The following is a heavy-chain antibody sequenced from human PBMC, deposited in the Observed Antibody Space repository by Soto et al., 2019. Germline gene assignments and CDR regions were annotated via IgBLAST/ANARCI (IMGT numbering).Heavy chain of an antibody. D-gene: IGHD6-13*01. CDR3: ARDRAQQLAQKISYYYGMDV. Sequence: SVKVSCKASGGTFSSYAISWVRQAPGQGLEWMGGIIPIFGTANYAQKFQGRVTITADKSTSTAYMELSSLGSEDTAVYYCARDRAQQLAQKISYYYGMDVWGQGTTVTVSS. J-gene: IGHJ6*02. CDR1: GGTFSSYA. CDR2: IIPIFGTA. V-gene: IGHV1-69*06.